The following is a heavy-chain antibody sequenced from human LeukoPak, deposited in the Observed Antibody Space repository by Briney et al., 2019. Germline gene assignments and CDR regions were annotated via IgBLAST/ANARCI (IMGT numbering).Heavy chain of an antibody. J-gene: IGHJ4*02. CDR2: MWYDGSYK. CDR3: ARDKSTSCYYFDY. D-gene: IGHD2-2*01. Sequence: GSLRLSCAASGCTFSSYSMCWVRQAPGKGLEWVAVMWYDGSYKYYADSVKGRFTISRDNSNSTLYLQMNSLRAEDTAVYYYARDKSTSCYYFDYWGQGALVTVSS. V-gene: IGHV3-33*08. CDR1: GCTFSSYS.